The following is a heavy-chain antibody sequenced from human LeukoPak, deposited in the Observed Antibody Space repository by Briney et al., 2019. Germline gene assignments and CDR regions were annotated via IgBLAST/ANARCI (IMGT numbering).Heavy chain of an antibody. D-gene: IGHD3-10*01. J-gene: IGHJ4*02. CDR3: ARGRVNTMIRGIIPPFDY. CDR2: IIPIFSTA. Sequence: SSVHVSCMASVWTFRNYVINWVRPAPGQGLEGMGGIIPIFSTANYAQKFQGRVTITANKSTNTAHMELSSLRSDDTAVFYCARGRVNTMIRGIIPPFDYWGQGTLVTVSS. CDR1: VWTFRNYV. V-gene: IGHV1-69*06.